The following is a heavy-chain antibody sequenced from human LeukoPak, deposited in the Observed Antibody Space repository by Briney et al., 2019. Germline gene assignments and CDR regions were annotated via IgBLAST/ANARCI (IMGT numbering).Heavy chain of an antibody. J-gene: IGHJ4*02. CDR1: GHSFINYW. D-gene: IGHD2-15*01. Sequence: GASLKISCKGPGHSFINYWIAWVRQLPGKGLEWIGIIFPGDSHTRYSPSFQGQVAISADMSIDTAYLQWSSLRASDTAMYYCARTAATWYGGSWGQGTLVFVSS. V-gene: IGHV5-51*01. CDR2: IFPGDSHT. CDR3: ARTAATWYGGS.